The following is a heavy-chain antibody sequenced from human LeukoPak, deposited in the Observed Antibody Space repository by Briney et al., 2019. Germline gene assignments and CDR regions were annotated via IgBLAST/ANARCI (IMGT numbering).Heavy chain of an antibody. CDR1: GGTFSSYA. Sequence: PEASVKVSCKASGGTFSSYAISWVRQAPGQGLEWMGRIIPIFGTANYAQKFQGRVTITTDESTSTAYMELSSLRSEDTAVYYCARGQGGYSYKDAFDIWGQGTMVTVSS. D-gene: IGHD5-18*01. J-gene: IGHJ3*02. CDR3: ARGQGGYSYKDAFDI. CDR2: IIPIFGTA. V-gene: IGHV1-69*05.